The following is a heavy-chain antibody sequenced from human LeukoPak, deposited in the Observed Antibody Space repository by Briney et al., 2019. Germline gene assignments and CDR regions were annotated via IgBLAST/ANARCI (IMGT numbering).Heavy chain of an antibody. D-gene: IGHD1-26*01. CDR2: INHSGST. CDR1: GGSFSGYY. CDR3: ARIPSGSYGIFDY. Sequence: PSETLSLTCAVYGGSFSGYYWSWIRQPPGKGLEWIGEINHSGSTNYNPSLKSRVTISVDTSKNQFSLKLSSVTAADTAVYYCARIPSGSYGIFDYWGQGTLVTVSS. V-gene: IGHV4-34*01. J-gene: IGHJ4*02.